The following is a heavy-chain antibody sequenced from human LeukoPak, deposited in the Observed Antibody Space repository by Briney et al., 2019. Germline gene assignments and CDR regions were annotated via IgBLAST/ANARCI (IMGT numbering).Heavy chain of an antibody. CDR3: ARHQRGARCSGGSCYPDY. Sequence: SVKVSCKASGYTFNNYDINWVRQAPGQGLEWMGGIIPIFGTANYAQKFQGRVTITTDESTSTAYMELSSLRSEDTAVYYCARHQRGARCSGGSCYPDYWGQGTLVTVSS. V-gene: IGHV1-69*05. CDR1: GYTFNNYD. CDR2: IIPIFGTA. J-gene: IGHJ4*02. D-gene: IGHD2-15*01.